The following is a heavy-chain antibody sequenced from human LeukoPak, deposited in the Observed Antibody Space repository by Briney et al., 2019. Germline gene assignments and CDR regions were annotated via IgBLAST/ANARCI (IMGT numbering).Heavy chain of an antibody. CDR1: GFTFSSYG. CDR3: ARDQGMVRGVINDY. D-gene: IGHD3-10*01. J-gene: IGHJ4*02. V-gene: IGHV3-30*03. CDR2: ISYDGSNN. Sequence: GGSLRLSCAASGFTFSSYGMHWLRQAPGKGLEWVAVISYDGSNNYYADSVKGRFTISRDNSKNTLYLQMNSLRAEDTAVYYCARDQGMVRGVINDYWGQGTLVTVSS.